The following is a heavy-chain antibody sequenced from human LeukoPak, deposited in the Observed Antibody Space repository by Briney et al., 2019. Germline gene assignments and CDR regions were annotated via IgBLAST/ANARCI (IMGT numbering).Heavy chain of an antibody. J-gene: IGHJ4*02. V-gene: IGHV3-9*01. CDR1: GFTFDDYA. Sequence: GGSLRLSCAASGFTFDDYAMHWVRHGPGKGLEWVSGISWNSGRIDYGDSVEGRFTISRDNAKNSLYLQMNSLRAGDTALYYCAKDKDYGSGTYPYYFDYWGQGILVTVSS. D-gene: IGHD3-10*01. CDR2: ISWNSGRI. CDR3: AKDKDYGSGTYPYYFDY.